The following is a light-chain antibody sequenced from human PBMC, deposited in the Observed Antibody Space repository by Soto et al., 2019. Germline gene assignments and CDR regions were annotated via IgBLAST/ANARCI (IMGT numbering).Light chain of an antibody. Sequence: QSALTQPPSVSGSPGQSVTISCTGTSSDVGSYNRVSWYQQPPGTAPKLMIYEVSNRPSGVPDRFPGSKSGNTASLTISGLQAEDEADYYCSLYTSSSLYVFGTGTKSPS. CDR3: SLYTSSSLYV. CDR2: EVS. CDR1: SSDVGSYNR. J-gene: IGLJ1*01. V-gene: IGLV2-18*01.